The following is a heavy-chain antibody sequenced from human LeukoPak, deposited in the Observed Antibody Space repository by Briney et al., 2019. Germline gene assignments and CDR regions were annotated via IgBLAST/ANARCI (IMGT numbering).Heavy chain of an antibody. J-gene: IGHJ5*02. CDR1: GGSISSSSYY. Sequence: PSETLSLTCTVSGGSISSSSYYWGWIRQPPGKGLEWIGSIYYSGSTYYNPSLKSRVTISVDTSKNQFSLKLSSVTAADTAVYYCARLAAAFYWFDPWGQGTLVTVSS. D-gene: IGHD6-13*01. CDR3: ARLAAAFYWFDP. V-gene: IGHV4-39*01. CDR2: IYYSGST.